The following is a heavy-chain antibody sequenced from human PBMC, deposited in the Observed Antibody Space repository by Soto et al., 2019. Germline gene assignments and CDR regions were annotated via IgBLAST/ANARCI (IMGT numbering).Heavy chain of an antibody. Sequence: QVQLVHSGAEVKKPGSSVKVSCKASGGAFSSNGITWVRQAPGQGLEWMGRILPILSITNYAQNFQGRVTITADISTSTAYMELSGLRSVDTAVYYCANEILHTEYFQNWGQGTLVTVSS. CDR3: ANEILHTEYFQN. J-gene: IGHJ1*01. CDR1: GGAFSSNG. CDR2: ILPILSIT. V-gene: IGHV1-69*04. D-gene: IGHD5-18*01.